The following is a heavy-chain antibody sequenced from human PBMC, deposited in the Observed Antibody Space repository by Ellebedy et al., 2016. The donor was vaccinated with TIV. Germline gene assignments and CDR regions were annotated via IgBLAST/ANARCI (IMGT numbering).Heavy chain of an antibody. CDR1: GGTFSSYA. V-gene: IGHV1-69*13. D-gene: IGHD6-13*01. CDR2: IIPIFGTA. Sequence: AASVKVSCKASGGTFSSYAISWVRQAPGQGLEWMGGIIPIFGTANYAQKFQGRVTITADESTSTAYMELSSLRSEDTAVYYCARSGAQQNWFDPWGQGTLVTVSS. J-gene: IGHJ5*02. CDR3: ARSGAQQNWFDP.